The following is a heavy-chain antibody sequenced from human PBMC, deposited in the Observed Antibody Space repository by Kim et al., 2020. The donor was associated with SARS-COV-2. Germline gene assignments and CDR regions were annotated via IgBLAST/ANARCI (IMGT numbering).Heavy chain of an antibody. Sequence: ASLKGRLTITRDDSKNTAYLQMNSLKTEDTAVYYCTRGVVTATAYNWFDPWGQGTLVTVST. V-gene: IGHV3-73*01. D-gene: IGHD2-21*02. CDR3: TRGVVTATAYNWFDP. J-gene: IGHJ5*02.